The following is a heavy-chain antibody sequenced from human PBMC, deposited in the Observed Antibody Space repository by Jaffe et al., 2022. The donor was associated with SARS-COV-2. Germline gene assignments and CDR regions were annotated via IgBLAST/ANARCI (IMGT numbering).Heavy chain of an antibody. V-gene: IGHV3-15*01. Sequence: EVQLVESGGDLVKPGGSLRLSCAASGFSFSNAWMSWVRQAPGKGLEWVGRIKSKTGGGTAHYGAPVKDRFTISRDDSKNTLYLQMNSLKSEDTAVYYCLRIGGGIYYGDYWGQGTLVTVSS. CDR3: LRIGGGIYYGDY. D-gene: IGHD3-22*01. CDR2: IKSKTGGGTA. CDR1: GFSFSNAW. J-gene: IGHJ4*02.